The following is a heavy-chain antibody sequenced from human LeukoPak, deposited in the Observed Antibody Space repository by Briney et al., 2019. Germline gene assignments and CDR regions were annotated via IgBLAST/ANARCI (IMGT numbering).Heavy chain of an antibody. Sequence: SQTLSLTCAISGDSVSSNSAAWNWIRQSPSRGLEWLGRTYYRSKWYNDYALSVKSRISINPDASKKQFSLQLNSVTPEDTAVYYCARSYSSGWDFESWGQGALVTVSS. D-gene: IGHD6-19*01. CDR3: ARSYSSGWDFES. V-gene: IGHV6-1*01. CDR1: GDSVSSNSAA. J-gene: IGHJ4*02. CDR2: TYYRSKWYN.